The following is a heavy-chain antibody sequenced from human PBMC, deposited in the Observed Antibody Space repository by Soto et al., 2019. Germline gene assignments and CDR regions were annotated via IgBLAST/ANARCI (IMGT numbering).Heavy chain of an antibody. V-gene: IGHV3-43*01. J-gene: IGHJ6*02. CDR3: AKTMGYSNSKYYYYGMDV. CDR2: ISWDGGST. Sequence: GGSLRLSCAASGFTFDDYTMHWVRQAPGKGLEWVSLISWDGGSTYYADSVKGRFTISRDNSKNSLYLQMNSLRTEDTALYYCAKTMGYSNSKYYYYGMDVWGQGTTVTVSS. D-gene: IGHD4-4*01. CDR1: GFTFDDYT.